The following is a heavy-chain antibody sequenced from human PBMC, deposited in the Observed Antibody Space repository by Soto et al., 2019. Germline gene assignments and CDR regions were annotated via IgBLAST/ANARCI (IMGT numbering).Heavy chain of an antibody. D-gene: IGHD3-22*01. J-gene: IGHJ4*02. V-gene: IGHV3-23*03. CDR3: ARDGGGYYDSSGYTFDY. CDR1: EFTFASHA. CDR2: ISTAGTST. Sequence: GSLRLSCAASEFTFASHAMTWVRQAPGKGLEWVSVISTAGTSTYYADSVKGRFTISRDNSKNTLYLQMNSLRAEDTAVYYCARDGGGYYDSSGYTFDYWGQGTLVTVSS.